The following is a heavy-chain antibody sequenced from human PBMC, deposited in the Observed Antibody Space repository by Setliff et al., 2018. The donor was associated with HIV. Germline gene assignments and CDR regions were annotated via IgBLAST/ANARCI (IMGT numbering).Heavy chain of an antibody. V-gene: IGHV4-34*01. Sequence: PSETLSLTCAVYGGSFSGYYWSWIRQPPGKGLEWIGEIDHRGSTNYNPSLKSRVTVSVDTSKNQFSLKLSSVTAADTAVYYCAGTGVYAGAFDIWGQGTMVTVSS. D-gene: IGHD2-8*01. CDR1: GGSFSGYY. J-gene: IGHJ3*02. CDR2: IDHRGST. CDR3: AGTGVYAGAFDI.